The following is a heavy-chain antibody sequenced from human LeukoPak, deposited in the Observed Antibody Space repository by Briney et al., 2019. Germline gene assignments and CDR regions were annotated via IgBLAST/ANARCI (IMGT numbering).Heavy chain of an antibody. V-gene: IGHV3-23*01. CDR1: GFTFSSYG. CDR3: AKRGVVIRVILVGFHKEAYYFDS. CDR2: IGGSGGRT. D-gene: IGHD3-22*01. J-gene: IGHJ4*02. Sequence: PGGSLRLSCAASGFTFSSYGMSWVRQAPGKGLEWVAGIGGSGGRTNYADSVKGRFTISRDNPKNTLYLQMNSLRAEDTAVYFCAKRGVVIRVILVGFHKEAYYFDSWGQGALVIVSS.